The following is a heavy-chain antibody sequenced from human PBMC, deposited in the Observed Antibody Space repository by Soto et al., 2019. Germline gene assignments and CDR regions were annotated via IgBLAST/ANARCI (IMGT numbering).Heavy chain of an antibody. CDR2: ISGSGGST. V-gene: IGHV3-23*01. CDR3: ARDGGGIFGVVIGYGMDV. CDR1: GFTFSSYA. J-gene: IGHJ6*02. D-gene: IGHD3-3*01. Sequence: EVQLLESGGGLVQPGGSLRLSCAASGFTFSSYAMSWVRQAPGKGLEWVSAISGSGGSTYYADSVKGRFTISRDNSKNTLYLQMNSLRAEDTAVYYCARDGGGIFGVVIGYGMDVWGQGTTVTVSS.